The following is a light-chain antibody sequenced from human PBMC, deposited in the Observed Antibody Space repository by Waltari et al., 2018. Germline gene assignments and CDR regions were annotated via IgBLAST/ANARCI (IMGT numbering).Light chain of an antibody. CDR3: QQYYNTPLT. CDR2: WAS. CDR1: ESVLYSSNNKNH. J-gene: IGKJ4*01. V-gene: IGKV4-1*01. Sequence: DIVMTQSPESLAVSLGEWATISCKTSESVLYSSNNKNHLAWYQQKPGQPPRLLLYWASTRESGVPDRFIGSGSETDFTLTVTSLQAEDVAVYYCQQYYNTPLTFGGGTKVGVK.